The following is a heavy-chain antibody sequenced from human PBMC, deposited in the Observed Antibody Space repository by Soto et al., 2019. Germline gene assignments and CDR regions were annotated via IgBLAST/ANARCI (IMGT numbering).Heavy chain of an antibody. CDR2: IKQDGSVK. CDR3: ARDHYYYPTETYYRV. J-gene: IGHJ4*02. D-gene: IGHD3-10*01. CDR1: GCTSSRYW. Sequence: EVQLVESGGGLVQPGGYLRLSCAVSGCTSSRYWMRWVRQAPGKGLEWVANIKQDGSVKNYVDSVKGRFTISRDNAKNSLFLQMNSLRAEDTAVYYCARDHYYYPTETYYRVGGQGTMVTVSS. V-gene: IGHV3-7*01.